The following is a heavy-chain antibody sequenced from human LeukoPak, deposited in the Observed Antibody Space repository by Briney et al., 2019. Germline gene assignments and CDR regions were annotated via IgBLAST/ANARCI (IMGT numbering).Heavy chain of an antibody. J-gene: IGHJ3*02. Sequence: PGGSLRLSCAASGFTVSSNYISWVRQAPGKGLEWVSVIYSAGTTYYADSVKGRFTISRDNSKNTLYLQMNSQRVEDTAVYYCASQSTPVLPFDIWGQGTMVTVSS. CDR1: GFTVSSNY. CDR3: ASQSTPVLPFDI. CDR2: IYSAGTT. V-gene: IGHV3-66*04.